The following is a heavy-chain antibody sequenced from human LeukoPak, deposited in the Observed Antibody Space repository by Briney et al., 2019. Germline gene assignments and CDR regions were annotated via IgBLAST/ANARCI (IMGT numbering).Heavy chain of an antibody. Sequence: GGSLRLSCVASGFAFSSYWMSWVRQAPGRGLELVANISPDGSGKYCVDSVKGRFAISRGNAKRSLYLQMNSLRAEDAAVYYCANQAYSQFDYWGQGTLVTVSS. V-gene: IGHV3-7*01. J-gene: IGHJ4*02. D-gene: IGHD4-11*01. CDR3: ANQAYSQFDY. CDR1: GFAFSSYW. CDR2: ISPDGSGK.